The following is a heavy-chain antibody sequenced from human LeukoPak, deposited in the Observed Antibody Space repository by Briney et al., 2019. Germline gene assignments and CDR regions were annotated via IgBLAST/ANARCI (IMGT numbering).Heavy chain of an antibody. Sequence: PGGSLRLSCAASGFAFSSYAMHWVRQAPGKGLEWVAVISYDGSNKYYADSVKGRFTISRDNSKNTLYLQMNSLRAEDTAVYYCARDRAGDCYSEVCYYGMDVWGQGTTVTVSS. D-gene: IGHD2-21*02. V-gene: IGHV3-30-3*01. CDR2: ISYDGSNK. J-gene: IGHJ6*02. CDR1: GFAFSSYA. CDR3: ARDRAGDCYSEVCYYGMDV.